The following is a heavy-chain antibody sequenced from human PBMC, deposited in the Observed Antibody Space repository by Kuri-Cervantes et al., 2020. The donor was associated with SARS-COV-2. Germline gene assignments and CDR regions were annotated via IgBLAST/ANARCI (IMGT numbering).Heavy chain of an antibody. D-gene: IGHD6-19*01. Sequence: SVKVSCKASGGTFSSYAISWVRQAPGQGLEWMGGIIPIFGTANYAQKFQGRVTITADKSTSTAYMELSSLRSEDTAVYYCARDRGEQWLVSHYYYYGMDVWGQGTTVTDSS. CDR3: ARDRGEQWLVSHYYYYGMDV. CDR2: IIPIFGTA. J-gene: IGHJ6*02. CDR1: GGTFSSYA. V-gene: IGHV1-69*06.